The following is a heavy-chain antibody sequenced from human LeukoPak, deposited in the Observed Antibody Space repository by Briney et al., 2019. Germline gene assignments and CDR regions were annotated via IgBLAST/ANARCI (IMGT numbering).Heavy chain of an antibody. CDR1: GFTFSSYA. D-gene: IGHD3-16*01. CDR2: ISSNGGST. Sequence: GGSLRLSCSASGFTFSSYAMHWVRQAPGKGLEYVSAISSNGGSTYYADSVKGRFTISRDNSKNTLYLQMNSLRAEDTAVYYCAKGGRPVPEDFDYWGQGTLVTVSS. V-gene: IGHV3-64*04. CDR3: AKGGRPVPEDFDY. J-gene: IGHJ4*02.